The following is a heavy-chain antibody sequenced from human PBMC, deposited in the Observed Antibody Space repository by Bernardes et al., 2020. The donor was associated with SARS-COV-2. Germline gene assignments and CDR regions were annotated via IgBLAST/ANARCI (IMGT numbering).Heavy chain of an antibody. Sequence: GGSLRLSCAASGFTFSSYGMHWVRQAPGKGLEWVAFIWYDGSNKNYADSVKGRFAISRDNSKNTLYLQMNSLRAEDTAVYYCARDAYYYDRIGYYWGKYDYYGMDVWGQGTTVTVSS. CDR2: IWYDGSNK. CDR3: ARDAYYYDRIGYYWGKYDYYGMDV. V-gene: IGHV3-33*01. CDR1: GFTFSSYG. D-gene: IGHD3-22*01. J-gene: IGHJ6*02.